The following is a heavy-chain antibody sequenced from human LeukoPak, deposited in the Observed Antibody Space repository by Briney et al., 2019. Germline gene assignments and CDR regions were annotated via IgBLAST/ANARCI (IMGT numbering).Heavy chain of an antibody. Sequence: PGGSLRLSCAASGFTFRSYGMHWVRQAPGKGLEWVAIIRYDGTNKYYADSVKGRFTISRDNSKNTLYLQMNSLRAEDTAVYYCARDMVAGGPDYWGQGTLVTVSS. CDR3: ARDMVAGGPDY. CDR1: GFTFRSYG. J-gene: IGHJ4*02. D-gene: IGHD6-19*01. V-gene: IGHV3-30*02. CDR2: IRYDGTNK.